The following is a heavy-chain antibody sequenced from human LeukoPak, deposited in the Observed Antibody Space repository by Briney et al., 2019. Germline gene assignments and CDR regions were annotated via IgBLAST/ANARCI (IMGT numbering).Heavy chain of an antibody. J-gene: IGHJ4*02. D-gene: IGHD1-1*01. CDR3: ARDGKGRFDSRENDY. CDR2: ISAHTGKS. V-gene: IGHV1-18*01. CDR1: GYTFSIYG. Sequence: ASVKVSCKASGYTFSIYGITWVRQAPGQGLEWMGWISAHTGKSDYAQKFQNRVTMTADTATSTAYMELRSLGSDDTAVYYCARDGKGRFDSRENDYWGQGTLVTVSS.